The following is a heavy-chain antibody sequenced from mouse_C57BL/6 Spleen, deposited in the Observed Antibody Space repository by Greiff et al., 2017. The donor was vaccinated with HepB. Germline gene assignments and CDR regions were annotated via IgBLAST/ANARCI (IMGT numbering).Heavy chain of an antibody. J-gene: IGHJ4*01. V-gene: IGHV1-55*01. Sequence: QVQLQQSGAELVKPGASVKMSCKASGYTFTSYWITWVKQRPGQGLEWIGDIYPGSGSTNYNEKFKSKATLTVDTSSSTAYMQLSSLTSEDSAVYYCARGITGTGYYYAMDYWGQGTSVTVSS. CDR1: GYTFTSYW. D-gene: IGHD4-1*01. CDR2: IYPGSGST. CDR3: ARGITGTGYYYAMDY.